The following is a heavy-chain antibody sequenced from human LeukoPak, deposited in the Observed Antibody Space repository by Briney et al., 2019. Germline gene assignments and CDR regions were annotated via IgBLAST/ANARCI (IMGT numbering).Heavy chain of an antibody. Sequence: IPSETLSLTCTVSGGSISSSSYYWGWIRQPPGKGLEWIGSIYYSGSTYYNPSLKSRVTISVDTSKNQFSLKLSSVTAADTAVYYCAIGDYGGNFDYWGQGTLVTVSS. CDR3: AIGDYGGNFDY. CDR1: GGSISSSSYY. D-gene: IGHD4-23*01. J-gene: IGHJ4*02. CDR2: IYYSGST. V-gene: IGHV4-39*01.